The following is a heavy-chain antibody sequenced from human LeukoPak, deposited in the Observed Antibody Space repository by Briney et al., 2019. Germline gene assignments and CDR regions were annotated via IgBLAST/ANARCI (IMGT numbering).Heavy chain of an antibody. CDR3: AKDSRYSSSWYDWFDP. D-gene: IGHD6-13*01. CDR2: ISGSGGST. Sequence: GGSLRLSCAASGFTFSSYWMSWVRQAPGKGLEWVSAISGSGGSTYYADSVKGRFTISRDNSKNTLYLQMNSLRAEDTAVYYCAKDSRYSSSWYDWFDPWGQGTLVTVSS. V-gene: IGHV3-23*01. J-gene: IGHJ5*02. CDR1: GFTFSSYW.